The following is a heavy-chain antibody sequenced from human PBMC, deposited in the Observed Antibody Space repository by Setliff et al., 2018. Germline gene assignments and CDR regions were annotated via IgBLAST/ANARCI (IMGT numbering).Heavy chain of an antibody. CDR2: IYTNGET. CDR3: VLGARDAFDI. Sequence: PSETLSLTCTVSGDSISSFYWSWIRQSPGKGLEWIGYIYTNGETNYNPSLKSRVTILVDTSKNQFSLKLTSATAADTAIYYCVLGARDAFDIWGRGTMVT. CDR1: GDSISSFY. J-gene: IGHJ3*02. V-gene: IGHV4-4*08. D-gene: IGHD2-15*01.